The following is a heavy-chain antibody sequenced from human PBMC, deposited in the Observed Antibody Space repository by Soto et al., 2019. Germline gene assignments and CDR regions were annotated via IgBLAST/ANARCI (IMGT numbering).Heavy chain of an antibody. V-gene: IGHV3-30-3*01. J-gene: IGHJ6*02. CDR1: GFTFSSYA. Sequence: GGSLRLSCAASGFTFSSYAMHWVRQAPGKGLEWVAVISYDGSNKYYADSVKGRFTISRDNSKNTLYLQMNILRAEDTAVYYCARDVESGSSQYYYYYYGMDVWGQGTTVTVSS. D-gene: IGHD1-26*01. CDR2: ISYDGSNK. CDR3: ARDVESGSSQYYYYYYGMDV.